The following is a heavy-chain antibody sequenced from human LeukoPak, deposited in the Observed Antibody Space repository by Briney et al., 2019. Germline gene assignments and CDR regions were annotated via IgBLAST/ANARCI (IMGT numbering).Heavy chain of an antibody. CDR1: GFTFSNYW. D-gene: IGHD1-26*01. CDR3: ADSGSNDAFDI. CDR2: IKQDGSEK. Sequence: GGSLRLSCAASGFTFSNYWMHWVRQAPGKGLEWVANIKQDGSEKYYMDSVKGRFTISRDNTRNSLYLQLNSVRAEDTAVYYCADSGSNDAFDIWGQGTMVTVSS. V-gene: IGHV3-7*01. J-gene: IGHJ3*02.